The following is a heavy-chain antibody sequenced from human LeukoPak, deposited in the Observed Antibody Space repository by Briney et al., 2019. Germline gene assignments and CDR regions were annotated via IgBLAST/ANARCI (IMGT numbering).Heavy chain of an antibody. CDR2: IRSKAYGGTT. J-gene: IGHJ3*02. CDR3: TSARNPYYYDSSREPPDAFDI. Sequence: GGSLRLSCTASGFTFGDYAMSWFRQAPGKGLEWVGFIRSKAYGGTTEYAASVKGRFTISRDDSKSIAYLQMNSLKTEDTAVYYCTSARNPYYYDSSREPPDAFDIWGQGTMVTVSS. D-gene: IGHD3-22*01. V-gene: IGHV3-49*03. CDR1: GFTFGDYA.